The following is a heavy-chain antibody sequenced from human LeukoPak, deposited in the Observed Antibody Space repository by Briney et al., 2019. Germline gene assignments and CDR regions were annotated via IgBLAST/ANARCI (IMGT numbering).Heavy chain of an antibody. CDR2: IIPIFGTA. Sequence: SVKVSCKAAGGTFISYVINWVRQAPGQGLEWMGGIIPIFGTADYAQKFQGRVTITADESTSTAYMELSSLRSEDTAVYYCAREEDRKRSYWGQGTLVTVSS. J-gene: IGHJ4*02. CDR3: AREEDRKRSY. CDR1: GGTFISYV. V-gene: IGHV1-69*01.